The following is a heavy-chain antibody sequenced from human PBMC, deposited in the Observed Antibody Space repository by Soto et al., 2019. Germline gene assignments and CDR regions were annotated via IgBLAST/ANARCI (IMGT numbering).Heavy chain of an antibody. J-gene: IGHJ4*02. V-gene: IGHV3-66*01. CDR3: ARSSDYDILTGYYKKREYYFDY. Sequence: GGSLRLSCAASGFTVSSNYMSWVRQAPGKGLEWVSVIYSGGSTYYADSVKGRFTISRDNSKNTRYLQMNSLRAEDTAVYYCARSSDYDILTGYYKKREYYFDYWGQGTLVTVSS. CDR1: GFTVSSNY. D-gene: IGHD3-9*01. CDR2: IYSGGST.